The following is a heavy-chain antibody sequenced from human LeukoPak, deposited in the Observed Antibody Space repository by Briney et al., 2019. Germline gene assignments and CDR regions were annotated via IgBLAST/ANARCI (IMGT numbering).Heavy chain of an antibody. D-gene: IGHD3-3*01. CDR2: INHSGST. Sequence: SETLSLTCAVYGGSFSGYYWSWIRQPPGKGLEWIGEINHSGSTNYNPSLKSRVTISVDTSKNQFSLKLSSVTAADTAVYYCARVRDFSYYMDVWGKGTTIAVSS. CDR3: ARVRDFSYYMDV. CDR1: GGSFSGYY. V-gene: IGHV4-34*01. J-gene: IGHJ6*03.